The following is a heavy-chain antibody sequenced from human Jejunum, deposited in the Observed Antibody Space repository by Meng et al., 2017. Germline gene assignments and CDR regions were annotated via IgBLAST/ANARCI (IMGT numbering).Heavy chain of an antibody. D-gene: IGHD1-26*01. J-gene: IGHJ4*02. CDR3: ARGAVMATTYYFEY. Sequence: VQLVQSGAEVKKPGSSVKGSCKASGGTFSSDAMSWVRQAPGQGLEWMGGIIPIFGPTNYAQKFQGRLTITADESTSTAYMELSGLRSEDTALYYCARGAVMATTYYFEYWGQGSLVTVSS. CDR1: GGTFSSDA. CDR2: IIPIFGPT. V-gene: IGHV1-69*01.